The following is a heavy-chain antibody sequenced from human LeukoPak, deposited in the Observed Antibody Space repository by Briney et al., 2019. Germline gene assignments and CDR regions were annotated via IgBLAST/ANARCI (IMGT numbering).Heavy chain of an antibody. CDR3: ARHDPSGIEAAGDY. CDR1: GGTLSSYV. J-gene: IGHJ4*02. V-gene: IGHV1-69*13. CDR2: IIPIFGTA. Sequence: SVKVSCKASGGTLSSYVISWVRQAPGQGLEWVGGIIPIFGTANYAQKFQGRVTITADESTSTAYMELSSLRSEDTAVYYCARHDPSGIEAAGDYWGQGTLVTVSS. D-gene: IGHD6-13*01.